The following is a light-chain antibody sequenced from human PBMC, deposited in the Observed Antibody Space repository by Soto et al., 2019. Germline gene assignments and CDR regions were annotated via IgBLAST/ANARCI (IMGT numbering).Light chain of an antibody. CDR1: QSVSGN. J-gene: IGKJ4*01. CDR3: QQYNNWPLT. V-gene: IGKV3-15*01. CDR2: GAS. Sequence: EIVMAQSPATLSVSPGERATLSCRASQSVSGNLAWYQQKPGQAPRLLIYGASTRATGIPARFSGSGSGTEFTLTISSLQSEDFAVYYCQQYNNWPLTFGGGTKVEIK.